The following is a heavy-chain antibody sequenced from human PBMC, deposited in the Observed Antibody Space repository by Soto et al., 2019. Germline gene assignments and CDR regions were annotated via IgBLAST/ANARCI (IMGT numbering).Heavy chain of an antibody. CDR1: GFTFSSYA. CDR2: ISYDGSNK. CDR3: ARDGYCISTSCYAEVPQSYGMDV. D-gene: IGHD2-2*03. V-gene: IGHV3-30-3*01. J-gene: IGHJ6*02. Sequence: QVQLVESGGGVVQPGRSLRLSCAASGFTFSSYAMHWVRQAPGKGLEWVAVISYDGSNKYYADSVKGRFTISRDKSKNTRYLQRNSLRAEDTAGYDCARDGYCISTSCYAEVPQSYGMDVWGQGTTVTVSS.